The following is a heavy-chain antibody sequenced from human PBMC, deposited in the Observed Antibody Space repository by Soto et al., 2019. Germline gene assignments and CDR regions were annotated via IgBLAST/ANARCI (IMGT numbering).Heavy chain of an antibody. V-gene: IGHV1-8*01. Sequence: ASVKVSCKASGYTFTSYDINWVRQATGQGLEWMGWVNPNSGNTGYAQKFQGRVTMTRNTSISTAYMELSSLRSEDTAVYYCERGVSGSYLTDAFDISGQGTMVTVSS. CDR2: VNPNSGNT. J-gene: IGHJ3*02. CDR3: ERGVSGSYLTDAFDI. CDR1: GYTFTSYD. D-gene: IGHD1-26*01.